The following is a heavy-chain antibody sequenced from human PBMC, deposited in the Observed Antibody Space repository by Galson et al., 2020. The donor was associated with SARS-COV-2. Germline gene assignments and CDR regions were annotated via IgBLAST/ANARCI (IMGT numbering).Heavy chain of an antibody. CDR3: ARQWIWFGDLWYFDD. J-gene: IGHJ4*02. Sequence: SETLYLTCTVSGGSISSSLYYWGWIRQPPGKGLEWIGSIYYSGSTYHNPSLKSLVTTSVDASKNQFSLKLSSVTAADTAVYYCARQWIWFGDLWYFDDWGQGTLVTVSS. D-gene: IGHD3-10*01. V-gene: IGHV4-39*01. CDR2: IYYSGST. CDR1: GGSISSSLYY.